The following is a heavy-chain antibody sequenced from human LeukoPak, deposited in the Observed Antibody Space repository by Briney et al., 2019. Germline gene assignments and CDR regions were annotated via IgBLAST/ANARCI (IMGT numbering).Heavy chain of an antibody. J-gene: IGHJ3*01. CDR1: GFTFSSYA. V-gene: IGHV3-48*01. CDR3: AKDIWYVSSWLHAFDL. CDR2: MNSDGSTI. D-gene: IGHD6-13*01. Sequence: GGSLRLSCAASGFTFSSYAMHWARQAPGKGLEWVSFMNSDGSTIHYAESVKGRFTISRDNAENSLYLQMNSLRPEDTAVYYCAKDIWYVSSWLHAFDLWGRGTMVTVSS.